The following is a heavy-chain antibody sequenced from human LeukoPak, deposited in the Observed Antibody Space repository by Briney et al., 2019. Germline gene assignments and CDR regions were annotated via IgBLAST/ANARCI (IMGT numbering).Heavy chain of an antibody. CDR2: INHSGST. CDR1: GGSVSSGSYY. J-gene: IGHJ6*02. V-gene: IGHV4-39*07. CDR3: ARGKNSNYYYYYGMDV. Sequence: SETLSLTCTVSGGSVSSGSYYWSWIRQPPGKGLEWIGEINHSGSTNYNPSLKSRVTISVDTSKNQFSLKLSSVTAADTAVYYCARGKNSNYYYYYGMDVWGQGTTVTVSS. D-gene: IGHD4-11*01.